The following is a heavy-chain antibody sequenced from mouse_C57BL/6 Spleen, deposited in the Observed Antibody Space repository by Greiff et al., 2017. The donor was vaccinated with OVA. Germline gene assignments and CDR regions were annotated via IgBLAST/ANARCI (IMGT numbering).Heavy chain of an antibody. V-gene: IGHV1-63*01. CDR1: GYTFTNYW. J-gene: IGHJ2*01. D-gene: IGHD4-1*01. Sequence: VQGVESGAELVRPGTSVKMSCKASGYTFTNYWIGWAKQRPGHGLEWIGDIYPGGGYTNYNEKFKGKATLTADKSSSTAYMQFSSLTSEDSAIYYCARSELGRRYYFDYWGQGTTLTVSS. CDR3: ARSELGRRYYFDY. CDR2: IYPGGGYT.